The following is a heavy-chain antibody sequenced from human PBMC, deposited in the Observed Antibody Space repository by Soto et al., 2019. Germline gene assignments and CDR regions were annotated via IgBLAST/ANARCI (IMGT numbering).Heavy chain of an antibody. J-gene: IGHJ6*02. V-gene: IGHV4-39*01. CDR1: GGSISSSSYY. D-gene: IGHD1-20*01. CDR3: ARHRASGRHPITLEYYYGMDV. Sequence: PSETLSLTCTVSGGSISSSSYYWGWIRQPPGKGLEWIGSIYYSGSTYYNPSLKSRVTISVDTSKNQFSLKLSSVTAADTAVYYCARHRASGRHPITLEYYYGMDVWGQVTTVTVSS. CDR2: IYYSGST.